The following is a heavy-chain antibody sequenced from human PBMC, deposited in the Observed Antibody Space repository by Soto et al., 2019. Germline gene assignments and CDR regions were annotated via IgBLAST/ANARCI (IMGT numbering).Heavy chain of an antibody. CDR3: ARCGDIVVVPAALPSCWFDP. CDR2: INHSGST. J-gene: IGHJ5*02. CDR1: GGSFSCYY. Sequence: SETLSLTCAVYGGSFSCYYWSWIRQPPGKGLEWIGEINHSGSTNYNPSLKSRVTISVDTSKNQFSLKLSSVTAADTAVYYCARCGDIVVVPAALPSCWFDPWGQGPLVTVSS. D-gene: IGHD2-2*01. V-gene: IGHV4-34*01.